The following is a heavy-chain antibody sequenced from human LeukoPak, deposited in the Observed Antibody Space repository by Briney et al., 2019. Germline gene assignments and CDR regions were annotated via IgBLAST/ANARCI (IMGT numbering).Heavy chain of an antibody. CDR2: ISGGGGST. Sequence: GGSLRLSCAASGFTFSSYVMTWVRQVPGKGLEWVSAISGGGGSTYYADSVKGRFTISRDNSNNTLYLEMNSLRADDTAVYYCAKSLIRGYYDTSGYYFFDNWGQGTLVTVSS. J-gene: IGHJ4*02. V-gene: IGHV3-23*01. CDR3: AKSLIRGYYDTSGYYFFDN. CDR1: GFTFSSYV. D-gene: IGHD3-22*01.